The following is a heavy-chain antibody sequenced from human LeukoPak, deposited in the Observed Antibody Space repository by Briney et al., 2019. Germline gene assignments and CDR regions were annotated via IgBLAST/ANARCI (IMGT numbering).Heavy chain of an antibody. J-gene: IGHJ4*02. V-gene: IGHV4-59*01. D-gene: IGHD3-10*01. CDR3: AISPRVGYGSGAWGY. CDR1: GGSISSYY. Sequence: PSETLSLTCTVSGGSISSYYWSWIRQPPGKGLGWIGYIYYSGSTNYNPPLKSRVTISVDTSKNQFSLKLSSVTAADTAVYYCAISPRVGYGSGAWGYWGQGTLVTVSS. CDR2: IYYSGST.